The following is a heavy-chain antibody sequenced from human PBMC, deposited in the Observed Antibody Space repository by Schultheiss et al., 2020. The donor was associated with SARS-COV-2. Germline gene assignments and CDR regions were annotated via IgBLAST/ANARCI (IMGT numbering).Heavy chain of an antibody. CDR1: GGSISSGGYY. CDR3: ARGPVVVVVAASFDY. D-gene: IGHD2-15*01. Sequence: SETLSLTCTVSGGSISSGGYYWSWIRQPPGKGLEWIGEINHSGSTNYNPSLKSRVTISVDTSKNQFSLKLSSVTAADTAVYYCARGPVVVVVAASFDYWGQGTLVTVSS. V-gene: IGHV4-61*08. CDR2: INHSGST. J-gene: IGHJ4*02.